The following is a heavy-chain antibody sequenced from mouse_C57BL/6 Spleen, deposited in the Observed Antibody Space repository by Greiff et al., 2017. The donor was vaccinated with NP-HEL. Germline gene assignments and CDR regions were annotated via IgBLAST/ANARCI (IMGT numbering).Heavy chain of an antibody. CDR3: ARLEGNYPMDY. CDR1: GYTFTSYW. J-gene: IGHJ4*01. Sequence: VQLQQPGAELVKPGASVTMSCKASGYTFTSYWITWVKQRPGQGLEWIGDIYPGSGSPNYNEKFKSKATLTVDTSSSTAYMQLSSLTSEDSAVYYCARLEGNYPMDYWGQGTSVTVSS. CDR2: IYPGSGSP. V-gene: IGHV1-55*01. D-gene: IGHD2-1*01.